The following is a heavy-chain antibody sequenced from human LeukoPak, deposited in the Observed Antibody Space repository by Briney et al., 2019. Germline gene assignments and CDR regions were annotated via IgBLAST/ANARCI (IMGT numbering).Heavy chain of an antibody. CDR3: ARVILTGYYYDS. CDR1: GFTFSTYA. D-gene: IGHD3-9*01. J-gene: IGHJ4*02. Sequence: GGSLRLSCAASGFTFSTYALHWVRQAPGKGLEFVSGVNSNGGNTYYANSVKGRFTISRDNSKNTLYLQMGSLRPEDMAVYHCARVILTGYYYDSWGQGTLVTVSS. CDR2: VNSNGGNT. V-gene: IGHV3-64*01.